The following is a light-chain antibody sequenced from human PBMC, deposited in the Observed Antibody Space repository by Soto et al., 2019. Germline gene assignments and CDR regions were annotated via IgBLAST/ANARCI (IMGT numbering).Light chain of an antibody. Sequence: QSALTQPASVSGSPGQSITISCTGTSSDVGGYNYVSWYQQHPGKAPKLMIYDVSNRPSGVSNRFSGSQSGNTASLTISGLQAEDEADYYCSSYTSSSTVFGGGTKVTVL. CDR3: SSYTSSSTV. CDR1: SSDVGGYNY. V-gene: IGLV2-14*01. CDR2: DVS. J-gene: IGLJ3*02.